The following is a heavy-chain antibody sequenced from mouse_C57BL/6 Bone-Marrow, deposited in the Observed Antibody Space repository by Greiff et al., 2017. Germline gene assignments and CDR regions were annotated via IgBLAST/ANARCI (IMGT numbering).Heavy chain of an antibody. CDR1: GYTFTSYG. CDR2: IYPRSGNT. CDR3: ASPLYGSSPAWFAY. V-gene: IGHV1-81*01. Sequence: QVQLQQSGAELARPGASVKLSCKASGYTFTSYGISWVKQRTGQGLEWIGEIYPRSGNTYYNEKLKGKATLTADKSSSTAYMELRSLTSEDSAVYFCASPLYGSSPAWFAYWGQGTLVTVSA. D-gene: IGHD1-1*01. J-gene: IGHJ3*01.